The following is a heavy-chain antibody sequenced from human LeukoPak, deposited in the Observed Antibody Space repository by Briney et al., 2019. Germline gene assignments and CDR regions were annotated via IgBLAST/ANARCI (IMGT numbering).Heavy chain of an antibody. J-gene: IGHJ4*02. CDR2: IYHSGST. Sequence: SETLSLTCAVSGGSISSGGYSWSWLRQPPGTGLEWIGYIYHSGSTYYNPSLKSRVTISVDRSKNQFSLKLSSVTDADTAVYYCARGHDSSGYYFDYWGQGTLVTVSS. CDR1: GGSISSGGYS. V-gene: IGHV4-30-2*01. CDR3: ARGHDSSGYYFDY. D-gene: IGHD3-22*01.